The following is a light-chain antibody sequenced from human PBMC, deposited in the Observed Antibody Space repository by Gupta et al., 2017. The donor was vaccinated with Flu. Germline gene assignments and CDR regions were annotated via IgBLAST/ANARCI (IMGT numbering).Light chain of an antibody. J-gene: IGLJ1*01. Sequence: QSALTQPASVSGSPGQSITISCTATSSDPGSYNVVSWYQHQPGKAPKLIIYEGFRRPSGISNRFSGSKSGNTASLTISGLQAEDEADYYCCSYAGSRTYVFGPGTKVSVL. CDR1: SSDPGSYNV. V-gene: IGLV2-23*01. CDR3: CSYAGSRTYV. CDR2: EGF.